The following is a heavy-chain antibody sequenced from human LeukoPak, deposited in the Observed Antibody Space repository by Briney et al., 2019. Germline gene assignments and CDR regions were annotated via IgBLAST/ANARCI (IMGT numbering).Heavy chain of an antibody. CDR1: GYTFTSYD. CDR3: ASFRGAIPDYYYGMDV. Sequence: ASEKVSCKASGYTFTSYDINWVRQATGQGLEWMGWMNPNSGNTGYAQKFQGRVTMTRNTSISTAYMELSSLRPEDTAVYYCASFRGAIPDYYYGMDVWGQGNTVTVSS. J-gene: IGHJ6*02. V-gene: IGHV1-8*01. D-gene: IGHD4/OR15-4a*01. CDR2: MNPNSGNT.